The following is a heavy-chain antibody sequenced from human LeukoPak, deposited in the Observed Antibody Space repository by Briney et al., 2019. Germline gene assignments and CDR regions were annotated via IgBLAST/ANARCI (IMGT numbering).Heavy chain of an antibody. CDR1: GGSISSYY. CDR2: IYYSGST. V-gene: IGHV4-59*01. D-gene: IGHD2-21*02. Sequence: SETLSLTCTVSGGSISSYYWSWIRQPPGKGLEWIGYIYYSGSTNYNPSLKGRVTISVDTSKNQFSLKLSSVTAADTAVYYCARWSGDYVFDYWGQGTLVTVSS. J-gene: IGHJ4*02. CDR3: ARWSGDYVFDY.